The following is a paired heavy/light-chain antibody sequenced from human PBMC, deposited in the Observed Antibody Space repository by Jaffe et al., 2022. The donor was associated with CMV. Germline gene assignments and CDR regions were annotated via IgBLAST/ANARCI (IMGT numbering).Light chain of an antibody. CDR2: VDK. CDR3: QSYDSSLSSWV. V-gene: IGLV1-40*01. CDR1: SSNIGADFD. J-gene: IGLJ3*02. Sequence: QSVLTQPPSVSGAPGQRVAISCIGSSSNIGADFDVHWYQHFPGTAPRLLIYVDKNRPSGVPDRFSASRSGSSASLAITDLQAEDEADYYCQSYDSSLSSWVFGGGTKLTVL.
Heavy chain of an antibody. CDR2: ITSRSNSK. D-gene: IGHD2-8*01. CDR1: GFTFSSHG. J-gene: IGHJ6*03. CDR3: ARTAGSNGFFYIYMDL. Sequence: EVRLAESGGGLVKPGGSLRLSCAASGFTFSSHGMVWVRQAPGKGLEWISSITSRSNSKYYADSVKGRFTISRDNTENSLFLQMNSLRVEDTAKYYCARTAGSNGFFYIYMDLWGEGTTVTVSS. V-gene: IGHV3-21*02.